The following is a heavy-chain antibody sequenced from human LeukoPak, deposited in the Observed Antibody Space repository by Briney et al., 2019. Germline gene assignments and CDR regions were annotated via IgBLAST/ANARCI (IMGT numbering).Heavy chain of an antibody. J-gene: IGHJ4*02. V-gene: IGHV3-53*01. CDR3: AREKDSGYSYLFDY. CDR1: GFTFSSYA. CDR2: IYSGGST. D-gene: IGHD5-18*01. Sequence: GGSLRLSCAASGFTFSSYAMSWVRQAPGKGLEWVSVIYSGGSTYYADSVKGRFTISRDNSKSTLYLQMNSLRAEDTAVYYCAREKDSGYSYLFDYWGQGTLVTVSS.